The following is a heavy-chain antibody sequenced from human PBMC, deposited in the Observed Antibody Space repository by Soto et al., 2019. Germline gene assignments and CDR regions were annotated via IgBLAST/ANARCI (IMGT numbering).Heavy chain of an antibody. CDR2: IKSKTDGGTT. D-gene: IGHD3-3*01. J-gene: IGHJ5*02. V-gene: IGHV3-15*07. CDR3: TTEARNYDFWSGYRTYNWFDP. CDR1: GFTFSNAW. Sequence: GGSLRLSCAASGFTFSNAWMNWVRQAPGKGLEWVGRIKSKTDGGTTDYAAPVKGRFTISRDDSKNTLYLQMNSLKTEDTAVYYCTTEARNYDFWSGYRTYNWFDPWGQGTLVTVSS.